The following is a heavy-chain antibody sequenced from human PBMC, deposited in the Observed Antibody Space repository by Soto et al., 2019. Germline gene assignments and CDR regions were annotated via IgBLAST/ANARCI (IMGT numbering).Heavy chain of an antibody. CDR1: GFTFGDYA. D-gene: IGHD6-19*01. J-gene: IGHJ6*02. V-gene: IGHV3-49*03. CDR3: TRDHGSGWFYYYYYGMDV. Sequence: PGGSLRLSCTASGFTFGDYAMSWFRQAPGKGLEWVGFIRSKAYGGTTEYAASVKGRFTISRDDSKSIAYLQINSLKTEDTAVYYCTRDHGSGWFYYYYYGMDVWGQGTTVTVSS. CDR2: IRSKAYGGTT.